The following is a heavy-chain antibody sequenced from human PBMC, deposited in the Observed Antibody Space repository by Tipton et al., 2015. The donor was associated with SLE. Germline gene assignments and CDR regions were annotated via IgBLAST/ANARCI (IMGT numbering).Heavy chain of an antibody. V-gene: IGHV4-61*09. D-gene: IGHD4-17*01. CDR2: VHTIGTT. CDR3: ARVEVTIAGKDDAFDI. CDR1: SGSIKNGSVY. J-gene: IGHJ3*02. Sequence: TLSLTCSVSSGSIKNGSVYWGWLRRPAGKGLEWIGHVHTIGTTKYKPSLKSRVTISLDTSKNEFSLRLTSVAAADTAVYYCARVEVTIAGKDDAFDIWGQGTKVTVSS.